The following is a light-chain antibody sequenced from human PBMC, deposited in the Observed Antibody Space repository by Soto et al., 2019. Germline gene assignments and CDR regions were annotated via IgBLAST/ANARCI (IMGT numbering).Light chain of an antibody. CDR2: SNN. J-gene: IGLJ1*01. V-gene: IGLV1-44*01. CDR3: AAWDDSLNGQV. Sequence: QSVLTQPPSASGTLGQRVTISCFGSSSNIGSNIVNWYQHLPGTAPKLLIYSNNQRPSGVPDRFSGSKSGTSASLAISGLQSEDEGDYYCAAWDDSLNGQVFGSGTKVTVL. CDR1: SSNIGSNI.